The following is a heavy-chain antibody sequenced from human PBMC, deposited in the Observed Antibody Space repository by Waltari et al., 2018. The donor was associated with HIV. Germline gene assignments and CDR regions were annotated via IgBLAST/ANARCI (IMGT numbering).Heavy chain of an antibody. CDR3: AKAYCGGDCYLYYFDY. D-gene: IGHD2-21*02. CDR2: LSGGGGDT. J-gene: IGHJ4*02. Sequence: EVQLLESGGGLVQPGGSLRLSCAASGFTFSSYPMSWVRQAPGKGLEWVSGLSGGGGDTYYADSVKGRFTISRDNSENTLYLQMNSLRAEDTAVYYCAKAYCGGDCYLYYFDYWGKGTLVTVSS. V-gene: IGHV3-23*01. CDR1: GFTFSSYP.